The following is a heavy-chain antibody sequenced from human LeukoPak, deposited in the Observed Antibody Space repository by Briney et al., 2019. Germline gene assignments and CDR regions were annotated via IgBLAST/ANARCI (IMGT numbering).Heavy chain of an antibody. CDR1: GGSISSYY. Sequence: SETLSLTCTVSGGSISSYYWSWIRQPPGEGLEWSGYIYYSGNTNYNPSLKSRVTISVDTSKTQFSLKLSSVTAADTAVYYCARHSARAAAGTFDYWGQGTLVTVSS. D-gene: IGHD6-13*01. J-gene: IGHJ4*02. CDR2: IYYSGNT. CDR3: ARHSARAAAGTFDY. V-gene: IGHV4-59*08.